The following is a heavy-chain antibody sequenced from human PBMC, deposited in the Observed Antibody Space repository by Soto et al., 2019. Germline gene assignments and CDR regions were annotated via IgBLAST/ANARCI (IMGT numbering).Heavy chain of an antibody. Sequence: QVQLVESGGGLVKPGGSLRLSCAASGFTFSDSHMSWIRQAPGKGLEWISYITFSGNTVYYADSLKGRFTISRDKAKNSLYLQMNRLRAEDTAVYYCARVSWREKYGMDVWGQGATVTVSS. V-gene: IGHV3-11*01. CDR2: ITFSGNTV. CDR3: ARVSWREKYGMDV. CDR1: GFTFSDSH. J-gene: IGHJ6*02.